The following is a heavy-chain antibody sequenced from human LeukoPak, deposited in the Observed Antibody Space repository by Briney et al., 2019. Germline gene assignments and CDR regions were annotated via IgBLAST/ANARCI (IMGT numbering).Heavy chain of an antibody. V-gene: IGHV3-15*01. CDR3: TTQGHYYDSSGYNFVDY. CDR2: IKSKADGGTT. D-gene: IGHD3-22*01. Sequence: GGSLRLSCAASGFTVSSNYMSWVRQAPGKGLESIGHIKSKADGGTTDYAAPVKGRFTISRDDSEDTVYLQMNSLKTEDTAMYYCTTQGHYYDSSGYNFVDYWGQGTLVTVSS. CDR1: GFTVSSNY. J-gene: IGHJ4*02.